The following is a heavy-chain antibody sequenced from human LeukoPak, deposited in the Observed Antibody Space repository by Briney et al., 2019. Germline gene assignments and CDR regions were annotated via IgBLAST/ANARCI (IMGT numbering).Heavy chain of an antibody. CDR1: GFTFSDYY. CDR3: ARGSYCSGGSCYLHFDY. V-gene: IGHV3-11*05. J-gene: IGHJ4*02. Sequence: GGSLRLSCAASGFTFSDYYMSWIRQAPGKGLEWVSYISRSSSYTNYADSVKGRFTISRDNAKNSLYLRMNSLRAEDTAVYYCARGSYCSGGSCYLHFDYWGQGTLVTVSS. D-gene: IGHD2-15*01. CDR2: ISRSSSYT.